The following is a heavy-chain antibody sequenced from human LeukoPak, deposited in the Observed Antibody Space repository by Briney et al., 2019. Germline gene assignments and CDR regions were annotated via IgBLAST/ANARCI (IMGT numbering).Heavy chain of an antibody. D-gene: IGHD3-10*01. CDR2: ISYDGSNK. J-gene: IGHJ4*02. Sequence: PGGPLRLSCAASGFTFSSYGMHWVRQAPGKGLEWVAVISYDGSNKYYADSVKGRFTFSRDISKNTLYLYLQMNSLRAEDTAVYYCAREGYYATIDYWGQGTLVTVSS. V-gene: IGHV3-33*01. CDR1: GFTFSSYG. CDR3: AREGYYATIDY.